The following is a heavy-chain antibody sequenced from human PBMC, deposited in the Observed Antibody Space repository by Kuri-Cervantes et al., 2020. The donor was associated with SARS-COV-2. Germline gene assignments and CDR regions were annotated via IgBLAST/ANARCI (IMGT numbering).Heavy chain of an antibody. D-gene: IGHD6-13*01. J-gene: IGHJ4*02. CDR1: GGTFSSYA. Sequence: ASVKVSCKASGGTFSSYAISWVRQAPGQGLEWMGWISAYNGNTNYAQKLQGRVTMTTDISTSTAYMELRSLRSDDTAVYYCARGFAAAGTIDYWGQGTLVTVSS. V-gene: IGHV1-18*01. CDR2: ISAYNGNT. CDR3: ARGFAAAGTIDY.